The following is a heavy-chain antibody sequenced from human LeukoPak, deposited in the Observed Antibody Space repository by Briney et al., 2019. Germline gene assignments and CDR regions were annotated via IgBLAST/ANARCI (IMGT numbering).Heavy chain of an antibody. D-gene: IGHD3-3*01. CDR2: IYYSGST. CDR3: ARAVYDFWSGKDENWFDP. V-gene: IGHV4-59*01. J-gene: IGHJ5*02. Sequence: SETLSLTCTVSGDSITSYYWSWIRQPPGKGLEWIGYIYYSGSTNYNPSLKSRVTISVDTSKNQFSLKLSSVTAADTAVYYCARAVYDFWSGKDENWFDPWGQGTLVTVSS. CDR1: GDSITSYY.